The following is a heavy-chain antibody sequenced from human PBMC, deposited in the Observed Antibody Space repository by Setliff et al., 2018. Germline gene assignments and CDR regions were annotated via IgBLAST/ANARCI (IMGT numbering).Heavy chain of an antibody. Sequence: PSETLSLTCTVSGGSISSSSYYWGWIRQPPGKGLEWLGRILLSGDTYYNPSLNSRVTISADTSKNQFSLNLSSVTAADTAVYYCARDNRARHYMDVWGKGTTVTVSS. D-gene: IGHD3-10*01. CDR1: GGSISSSSYY. J-gene: IGHJ6*03. V-gene: IGHV4-39*07. CDR3: ARDNRARHYMDV. CDR2: ILLSGDT.